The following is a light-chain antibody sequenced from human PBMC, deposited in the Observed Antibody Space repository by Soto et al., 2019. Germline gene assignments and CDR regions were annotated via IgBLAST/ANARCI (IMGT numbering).Light chain of an antibody. J-gene: IGLJ3*02. Sequence: QSVLTQPASVSGSPGQSITISCAGTMRDVGAYNLVSWYQQHPGRAPQLIIYEVRNRPSGISFRFSGSKSGNTASLTISGLQAEDEGLYYCAAHAGGNTWLFGGGTKLTVL. CDR2: EVR. CDR1: MRDVGAYNL. V-gene: IGLV2-14*01. CDR3: AAHAGGNTWL.